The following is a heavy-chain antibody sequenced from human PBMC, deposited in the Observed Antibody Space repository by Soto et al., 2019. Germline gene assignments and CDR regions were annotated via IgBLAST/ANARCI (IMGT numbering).Heavy chain of an antibody. V-gene: IGHV4-4*07. CDR3: ARGRVSVVATITLARYYYYGMDV. Sequence: SETLSLTCTVSGGSISSYYWSWIRQPAGKGPEWIGRIYTSGSTNYNPSLKSRVTMSVDTSKNQFSLKLSSVTAADTAVYYCARGRVSVVATITLARYYYYGMDVWGQGTTVTVSS. CDR2: IYTSGST. CDR1: GGSISSYY. D-gene: IGHD5-12*01. J-gene: IGHJ6*02.